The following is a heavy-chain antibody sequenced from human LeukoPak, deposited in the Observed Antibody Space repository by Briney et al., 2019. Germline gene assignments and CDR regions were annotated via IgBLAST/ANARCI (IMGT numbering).Heavy chain of an antibody. V-gene: IGHV4-59*01. CDR1: GGSISSYY. J-gene: IGHJ6*02. Sequence: SETLSLTCTVSGGSISSYYWSWIRQPPGKGLEWIGYIYYSGSTNYNPSLKSRVTISVDTSKNQFSLKLSSVTAADTAVYYCARGRSNYYGMDVWGQGTTVTVSS. D-gene: IGHD1-26*01. CDR2: IYYSGST. CDR3: ARGRSNYYGMDV.